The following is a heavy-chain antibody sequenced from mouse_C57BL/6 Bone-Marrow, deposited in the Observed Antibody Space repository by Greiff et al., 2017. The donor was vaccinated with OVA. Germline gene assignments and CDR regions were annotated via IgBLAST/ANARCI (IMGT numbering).Heavy chain of an antibody. J-gene: IGHJ2*01. CDR2: IAPSDSYN. D-gene: IGHD1-1*01. V-gene: IGHV1-59*01. CDR3: AQCGSGLYLDY. CDR1: GYTFTNYW. Sequence: QVQLQQPGAELVRPGTSVKLSCKASGYTFTNYWMHWVKQRPGQGLEWIGVIAPSDSYNNYNQKFKGRATLTVDTSSSTAYMPLSSLPSEDAAVYCGAQCGSGLYLDYWGQGTALTVSS.